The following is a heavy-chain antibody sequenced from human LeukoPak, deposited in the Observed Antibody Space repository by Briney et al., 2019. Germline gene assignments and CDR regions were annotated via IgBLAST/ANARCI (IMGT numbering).Heavy chain of an antibody. CDR2: SHYSGST. D-gene: IGHD1-26*01. V-gene: IGHV4-59*12. CDR1: GGSISSYY. Sequence: SGTLSLTCTVSGGSISSYYWNWIRQPPGKGLEWIGYSHYSGSTNYNPSLKSRVTISVDTSKNQFSLKLSSVTAADTAVYYCARWESAYYAFDIWGQGTLVTVSS. CDR3: ARWESAYYAFDI. J-gene: IGHJ3*02.